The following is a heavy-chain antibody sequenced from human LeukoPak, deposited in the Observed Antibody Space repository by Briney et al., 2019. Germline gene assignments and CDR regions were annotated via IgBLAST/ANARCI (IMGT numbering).Heavy chain of an antibody. D-gene: IGHD3-22*01. J-gene: IGHJ4*02. CDR1: GFTSNNYI. CDR2: IKQDGSEK. Sequence: GGSLRLSCAASGFTSNNYIMNWVRQAPGKGLEWVANIKQDGSEKYYVDSVEGRFTISRDNARNSLYLQMNSLRAEDTAVYYCARDSAPYYDSSGSRADYWGQGTLVTVSS. CDR3: ARDSAPYYDSSGSRADY. V-gene: IGHV3-7*01.